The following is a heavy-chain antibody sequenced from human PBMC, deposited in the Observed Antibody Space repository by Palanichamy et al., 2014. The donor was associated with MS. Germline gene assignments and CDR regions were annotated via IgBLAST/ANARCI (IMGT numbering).Heavy chain of an antibody. CDR1: GFNFNIYS. Sequence: EVQLVESGGGLVQPGGSLRLSCATSGFNFNIYSMNWVRQAPGKGLEWVAYISSMSNVIYYADSVRGRFTVSRDDAKNSLYLQLNSLRDEDTAMYYCARDTTSLEAVKTFDYWGQGTLVTVSS. CDR3: ARDTTSLEAVKTFDY. CDR2: ISSMSNVI. D-gene: IGHD1-1*01. J-gene: IGHJ4*02. V-gene: IGHV3-48*02.